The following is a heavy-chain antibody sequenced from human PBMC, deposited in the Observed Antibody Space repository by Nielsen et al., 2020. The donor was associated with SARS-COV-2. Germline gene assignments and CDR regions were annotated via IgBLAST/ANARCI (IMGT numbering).Heavy chain of an antibody. J-gene: IGHJ4*02. V-gene: IGHV4-39*01. CDR2: IYYSGST. Sequence: SETLSLTCTVSGGSISSSSYYWGWIRQPPGKGLEWFGSIYYSGSTYYNPSLKSRVTISVDTSKNQFSLKLSSVTAADTAVYYCARQSGWEYYFDYWGQGTLVTVSS. CDR1: GGSISSSSYY. D-gene: IGHD1-26*01. CDR3: ARQSGWEYYFDY.